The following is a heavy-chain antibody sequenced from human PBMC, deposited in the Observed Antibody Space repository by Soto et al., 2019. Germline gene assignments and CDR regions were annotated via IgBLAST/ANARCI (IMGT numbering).Heavy chain of an antibody. CDR1: GFTFNSYA. V-gene: IGHV3-30-3*01. D-gene: IGHD3-22*01. CDR3: ARATYYFDSTGPKIGYFDY. J-gene: IGHJ4*02. CDR2: ISYDGSNK. Sequence: QVQLVESGGGVVQPGRSLRLSCAASGFTFNSYAMHWVRQAPGKGLEWVAVISYDGSNKYYADSVKGRFTVSRDNSKNTLYLQMNSLRAEETAVYYCARATYYFDSTGPKIGYFDYWGQGTLVTVS.